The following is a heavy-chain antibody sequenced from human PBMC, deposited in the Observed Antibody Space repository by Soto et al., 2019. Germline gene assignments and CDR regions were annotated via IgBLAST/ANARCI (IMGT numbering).Heavy chain of an antibody. J-gene: IGHJ4*02. V-gene: IGHV4-30-4*01. CDR3: ARRSSGYYYGNFDY. CDR2: IYHSGST. CDR1: GGSISNGDYY. Sequence: SETLSLTCTVSGGSISNGDYYWSWIRQPPGKGLEWIGYIYHSGSTYYNPSLKSRVTISIDTSKKQFSLKVSSVTAADTAVYFCARRSSGYYYGNFDYWGQGTLVTVSS. D-gene: IGHD3-22*01.